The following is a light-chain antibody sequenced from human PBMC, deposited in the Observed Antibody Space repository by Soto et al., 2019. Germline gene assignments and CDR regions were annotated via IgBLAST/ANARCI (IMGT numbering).Light chain of an antibody. V-gene: IGLV4-69*01. Sequence: QPVLTQSPSASASLGASVKLTCTLSSGYSTYAIAWHRQQSEKGPRFLMKINYDGTHSKGDGFFDRFSGSSSGAERHLTISSLQSEDEADYYCQSLGTGIQVFGGGTKVTVL. CDR1: SGYSTYA. CDR2: INYDGTH. CDR3: QSLGTGIQV. J-gene: IGLJ3*02.